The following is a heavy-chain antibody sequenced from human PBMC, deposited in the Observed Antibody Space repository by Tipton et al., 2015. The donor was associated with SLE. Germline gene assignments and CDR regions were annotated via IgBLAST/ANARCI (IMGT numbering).Heavy chain of an antibody. CDR3: ARRASDTAMVNY. CDR1: GGSISSSSYY. J-gene: IGHJ4*02. V-gene: IGHV4-39*01. Sequence: LRLSCTVSGGSISSSSYYWGWIRQPPGKGLEWIGSIYYSGSTYYNPSLKSRVTISVDTSKNQFSLKLSSVTAADTAVYYCARRASDTAMVNYWGQGTLVTVSS. CDR2: IYYSGST. D-gene: IGHD5-18*01.